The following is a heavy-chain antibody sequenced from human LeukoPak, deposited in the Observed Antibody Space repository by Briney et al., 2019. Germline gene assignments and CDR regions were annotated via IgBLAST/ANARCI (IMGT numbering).Heavy chain of an antibody. CDR2: INSDGSST. CDR3: ARDPPIPSEDNYYYYYMDV. CDR1: GFTFSSYW. D-gene: IGHD6-19*01. J-gene: IGHJ6*03. Sequence: GGSLRLSCAASGFTFSSYWMHWVRQAPGKGLVWVSRINSDGSSTSYADSVKGRFTISRDNAKNTLYLQMNSLRAEDTAVYYCARDPPIPSEDNYYYYYMDVWGKGTTVTVSS. V-gene: IGHV3-74*01.